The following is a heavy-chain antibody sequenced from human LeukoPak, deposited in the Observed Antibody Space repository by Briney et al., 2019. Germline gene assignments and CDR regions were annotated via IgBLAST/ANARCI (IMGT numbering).Heavy chain of an antibody. CDR2: IIPIFGTA. Sequence: SVKVSCKASGGTFSRYAISWVRQAPGQGLEWMGAIIPIFGTANYAQKFQGRVTITADKSTSTAYMELSSLRSEDTAVYYCARATGGSIAVAGAFDYWGQGTLVTVSS. CDR3: ARATGGSIAVAGAFDY. J-gene: IGHJ4*02. CDR1: GGTFSRYA. V-gene: IGHV1-69*06. D-gene: IGHD6-19*01.